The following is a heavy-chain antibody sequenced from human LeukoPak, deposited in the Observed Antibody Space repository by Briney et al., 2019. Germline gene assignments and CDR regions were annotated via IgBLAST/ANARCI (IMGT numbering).Heavy chain of an antibody. CDR3: ARFAGALRYGPDY. Sequence: ASVKVSCKVSGYTLTELSMHWVRQAPGKGLEWMGGFDPEDGETIYAQKFQGRVTMTTDTSTTTAYMELRSLRSDDTAVYYCARFAGALRYGPDYWGQGTLVTVSS. CDR1: GYTLTELS. V-gene: IGHV1-24*01. J-gene: IGHJ4*02. CDR2: FDPEDGET. D-gene: IGHD4-17*01.